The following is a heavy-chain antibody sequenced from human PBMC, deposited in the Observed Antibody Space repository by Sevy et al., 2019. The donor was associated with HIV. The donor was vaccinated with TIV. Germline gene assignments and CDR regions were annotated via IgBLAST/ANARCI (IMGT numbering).Heavy chain of an antibody. D-gene: IGHD1-1*01. Sequence: GGSLRLSCAASGFTFSSYSMNWVLQAPGKGLEWVSSISSSCSYLYYPDSVKGRFTISRDNAKNSLYLQMNSLRAEDTAVYYCARGEVPSAFDIWGQGTMVTVSS. CDR2: ISSSCSYL. V-gene: IGHV3-21*01. CDR3: ARGEVPSAFDI. J-gene: IGHJ3*02. CDR1: GFTFSSYS.